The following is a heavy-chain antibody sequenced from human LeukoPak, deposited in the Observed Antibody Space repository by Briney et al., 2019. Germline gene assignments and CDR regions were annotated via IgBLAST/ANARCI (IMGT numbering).Heavy chain of an antibody. CDR2: INWNGGST. CDR3: ARGMGYDSSGYYGALDI. J-gene: IGHJ3*02. Sequence: PGGSLRLSRAASGFTFDDYGMSWVRQAPGKGLEWVSGINWNGGSTGYADSVKGRFTISRDNAKNSLYLQMNSLRAEDTALYYCARGMGYDSSGYYGALDIWGQGTMVTVSS. D-gene: IGHD3-22*01. V-gene: IGHV3-20*04. CDR1: GFTFDDYG.